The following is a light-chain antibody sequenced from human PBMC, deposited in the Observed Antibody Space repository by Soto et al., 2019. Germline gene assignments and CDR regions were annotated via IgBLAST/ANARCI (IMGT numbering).Light chain of an antibody. V-gene: IGKV3-15*01. CDR1: QSVSSN. CDR3: QKYNSAPFT. Sequence: EIVSTQSPATRSFSRVERATLSCRASQSVSSNLAWYQQKPGQAPRLLIYGASTRATGIPARFSGSGSGTEFTLTISSLQPEDVATYYCQKYNSAPFTFGPGTKVDI. J-gene: IGKJ3*01. CDR2: GAS.